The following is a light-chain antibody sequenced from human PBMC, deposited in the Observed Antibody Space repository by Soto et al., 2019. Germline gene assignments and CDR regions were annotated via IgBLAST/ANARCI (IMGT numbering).Light chain of an antibody. J-gene: IGKJ1*01. V-gene: IGKV1-39*01. CDR3: QQYGSSLTWT. Sequence: DIQITQSPSSLSASVGDRVTITCRASQSISSYLNWYQQKPGKAPKLLIYAASSLQSGVPSRFSGSGSGTDFTLTISRLEPEDFAVYYCQQYGSSLTWTFGQGTKVDIK. CDR1: QSISSY. CDR2: AAS.